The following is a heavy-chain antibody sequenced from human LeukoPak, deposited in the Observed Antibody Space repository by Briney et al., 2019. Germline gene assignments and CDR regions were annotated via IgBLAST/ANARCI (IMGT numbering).Heavy chain of an antibody. V-gene: IGHV4-4*07. CDR1: GGSMSDYY. CDR2: IHTSWTT. CDR3: ARGDYYDGGGRNWFDP. Sequence: SETLSLTCTVSGGSMSDYYWSFIRQPAGKGLEWIGRIHTSWTTYFNPSLKSRVTMSVDTSKNQFSLRLTSMTAADTAVFFCARGDYYDGGGRNWFDPWGQGTLVTVSS. J-gene: IGHJ5*02. D-gene: IGHD3-16*01.